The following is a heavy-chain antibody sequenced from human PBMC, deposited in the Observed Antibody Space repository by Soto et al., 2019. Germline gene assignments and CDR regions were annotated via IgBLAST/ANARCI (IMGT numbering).Heavy chain of an antibody. D-gene: IGHD2-8*01. V-gene: IGHV6-1*01. CDR1: WDSVSTNSGT. Sequence: SQPLSLSSAISWDSVSTNSGTRDWIRQCPSRGLEWLGRTYYRSKWYNDYAVSVKGRITINPDTSNNQLSLQLNSVTPDDTAVYYCARLIGNSWLDSWGQGTLVTVSS. CDR3: ARLIGNSWLDS. J-gene: IGHJ5*01. CDR2: TYYRSKWYN.